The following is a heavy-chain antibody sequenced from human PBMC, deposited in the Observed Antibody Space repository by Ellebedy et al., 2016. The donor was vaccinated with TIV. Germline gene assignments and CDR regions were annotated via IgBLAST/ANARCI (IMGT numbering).Heavy chain of an antibody. CDR2: ISWNSGSI. D-gene: IGHD3-10*01. J-gene: IGHJ6*02. Sequence: SLKISXAASGFTFDDYAMHWVRQAPGKGLEWVSGISWNSGSIAYADSVKGRFTISRDNAKNSLYLQMNSLRDEDTAVYYCARDFGYYYYYGMDVWGQGTTVTVSS. CDR1: GFTFDDYA. CDR3: ARDFGYYYYYGMDV. V-gene: IGHV3-9*01.